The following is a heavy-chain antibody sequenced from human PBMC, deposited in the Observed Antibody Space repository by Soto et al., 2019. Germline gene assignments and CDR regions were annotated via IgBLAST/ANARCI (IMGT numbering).Heavy chain of an antibody. Sequence: AASVKVSCKASGGTFSSYAISWVRQAPGQGLEWMGGIIPIFGTANYAQKFQGRVTITADESTSTAYMELSSLRSEDTAVYYCARDLGHGYNLGSFDYWGQGTLVTVSS. CDR3: ARDLGHGYNLGSFDY. J-gene: IGHJ4*02. D-gene: IGHD5-12*01. V-gene: IGHV1-69*13. CDR1: GGTFSSYA. CDR2: IIPIFGTA.